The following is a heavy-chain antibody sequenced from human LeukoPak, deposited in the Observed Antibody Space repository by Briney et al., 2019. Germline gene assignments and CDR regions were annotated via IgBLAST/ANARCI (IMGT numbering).Heavy chain of an antibody. CDR3: ARTSFYYDSSGYYI. CDR2: IYYSGST. V-gene: IGHV4-61*01. CDR1: GGSVSSGYYY. J-gene: IGHJ4*02. Sequence: SETLSLTCTVSGGSVSSGYYYWSWIRQPPGKGLEWIGYIYYSGSTNYNPSLKSRVSISVDTSKNQFSLKLSSVTAADTAVYYCARTSFYYDSSGYYIWGQGTLVTVSS. D-gene: IGHD3-22*01.